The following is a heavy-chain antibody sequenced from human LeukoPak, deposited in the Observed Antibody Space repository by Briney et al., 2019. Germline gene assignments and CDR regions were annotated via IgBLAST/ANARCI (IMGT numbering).Heavy chain of an antibody. Sequence: SGPTLVKPTQTLTHTCTFSGFSLSTSEVRVGWIRQPPGKAVKWLSLVNWDDDRRYSPSLKSRLTITKATSKDQVALTMTNMDPVDTATYDCAHGGRGYYDISHFEGWGKAALVSAAS. CDR3: AHGGRGYYDISHFEG. V-gene: IGHV2-5*02. CDR2: VNWDDDR. D-gene: IGHD3-9*01. CDR1: GFSLSTSEVR. J-gene: IGHJ4*02.